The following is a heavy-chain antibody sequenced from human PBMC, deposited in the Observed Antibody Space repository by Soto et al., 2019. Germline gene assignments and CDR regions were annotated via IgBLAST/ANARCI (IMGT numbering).Heavy chain of an antibody. CDR3: ARVRPADGSPYYYGMDV. Sequence: GGSLRLSCAASGFTVSSNYMSWVRQAPGKGLEWVSVIYSGGSTYYADSVKGRFTISRDNSKNTLYLQMNSLRAEDTAVYYCARVRPADGSPYYYGMDVWGQGTTVTVSS. D-gene: IGHD1-26*01. CDR2: IYSGGST. CDR1: GFTVSSNY. J-gene: IGHJ6*02. V-gene: IGHV3-53*01.